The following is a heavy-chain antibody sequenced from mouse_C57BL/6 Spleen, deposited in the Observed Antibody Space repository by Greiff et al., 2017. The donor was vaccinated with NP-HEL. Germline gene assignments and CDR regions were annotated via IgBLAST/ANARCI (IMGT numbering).Heavy chain of an antibody. J-gene: IGHJ3*01. Sequence: EVKLVESGGGLVKPGGSLKLSCAASGFTFSDYGMHWVRQAPEKGLEWVAYISSGSSTIYSAATVKGRVTISRDNAKNTLFLQMTSRRTEETAMYYCARNDYDRAYWGQGTLVTVSA. CDR1: GFTFSDYG. V-gene: IGHV5-17*01. D-gene: IGHD2-4*01. CDR2: ISSGSSTI. CDR3: ARNDYDRAY.